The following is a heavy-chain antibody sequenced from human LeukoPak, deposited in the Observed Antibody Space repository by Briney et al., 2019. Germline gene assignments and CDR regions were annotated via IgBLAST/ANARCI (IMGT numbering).Heavy chain of an antibody. V-gene: IGHV3-33*01. J-gene: IGHJ4*02. CDR1: GFTFSSYG. CDR2: IWYVGSNK. Sequence: GGSLRLSCAASGFTFSSYGMHWVRQAPGKGLEWVAVIWYVGSNKYYADSVKGRFTISRDNSKNTLYLQMNSLRAEDTAVYYCARGPLHCSSTSCRGDYFDYWGQGTLVTVSS. CDR3: ARGPLHCSSTSCRGDYFDY. D-gene: IGHD2-2*01.